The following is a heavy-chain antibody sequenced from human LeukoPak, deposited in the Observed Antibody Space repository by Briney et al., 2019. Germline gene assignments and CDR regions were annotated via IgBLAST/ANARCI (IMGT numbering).Heavy chain of an antibody. V-gene: IGHV3-20*04. CDR1: GFTFSTYA. CDR2: INWNGGST. J-gene: IGHJ4*02. Sequence: GGSLKLSCAASGFTFSTYAMSWVRQAPGKGLEWVSGINWNGGSTGYADSVKGRFTISRDNAKNSLYLQMNSLRAEDTALYYCARDPVVTYSSSWYVPASLVLDYWGQGTLVTVSS. CDR3: ARDPVVTYSSSWYVPASLVLDY. D-gene: IGHD6-13*01.